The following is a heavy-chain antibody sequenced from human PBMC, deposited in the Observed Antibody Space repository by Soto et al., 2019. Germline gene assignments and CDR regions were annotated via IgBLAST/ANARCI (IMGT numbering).Heavy chain of an antibody. CDR3: AKDRGSRWYELDY. CDR2: ISGSGGST. J-gene: IGHJ4*02. Sequence: EVQLLESGGGLVQPGGSLRLSCAASGFTFSNYAVTWVRQAPGKGLEWVSTISGSGGSTYYADSVKGRFTISRDNSKNTLYLQMNSLRAEDTAVYYCAKDRGSRWYELDYWGQGTLVTVSS. D-gene: IGHD6-13*01. CDR1: GFTFSNYA. V-gene: IGHV3-23*01.